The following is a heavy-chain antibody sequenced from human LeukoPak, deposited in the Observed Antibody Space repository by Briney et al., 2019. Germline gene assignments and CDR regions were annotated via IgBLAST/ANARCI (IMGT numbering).Heavy chain of an antibody. J-gene: IGHJ4*02. V-gene: IGHV4-34*01. CDR3: ARESFHHDRAFDY. Sequence: PSETLSLTCAISGGSFSGYFWSWIRQPPGKGLEWIGEINHRGNTDYNPSLESRVAISVDSSKSQFSLQLSSVTAADTAVYYCARESFHHDRAFDYWGQGSLVTVSS. D-gene: IGHD3-10*02. CDR2: INHRGNT. CDR1: GGSFSGYF.